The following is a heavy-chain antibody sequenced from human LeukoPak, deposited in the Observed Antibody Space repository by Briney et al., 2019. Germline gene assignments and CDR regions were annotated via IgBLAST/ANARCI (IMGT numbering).Heavy chain of an antibody. J-gene: IGHJ4*02. CDR2: IKHSGST. V-gene: IGHV4-34*01. D-gene: IGHD3-3*01. CDR3: ARGLGNYDFWSGYYPQFDY. Sequence: SGNLSLTCAFFGGSLRGYYLSWIRQPPGEGLEWIGEIKHSGSTNYNPSLKSRVTISVDTSKNQFSLKLSSVTAADTAVYYCARGLGNYDFWSGYYPQFDYWGQGTLVTVSS. CDR1: GGSLRGYY.